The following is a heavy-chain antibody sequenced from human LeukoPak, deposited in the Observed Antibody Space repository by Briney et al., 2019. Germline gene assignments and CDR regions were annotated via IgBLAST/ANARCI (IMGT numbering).Heavy chain of an antibody. D-gene: IGHD3-9*01. Sequence: PGRSLRLSCAASGFTFSSYAMHWVRQAPGKGLEWVAVISYDGSNKYYADSVKGRLTISRDNSKNTLYLQMNSLRAEDTAVYYCARGITYYDIYFWGQGTLVTVSS. V-gene: IGHV3-30*04. J-gene: IGHJ4*02. CDR3: ARGITYYDIYF. CDR1: GFTFSSYA. CDR2: ISYDGSNK.